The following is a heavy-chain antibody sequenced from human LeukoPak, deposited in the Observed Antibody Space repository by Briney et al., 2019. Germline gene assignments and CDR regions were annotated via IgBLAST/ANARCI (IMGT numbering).Heavy chain of an antibody. V-gene: IGHV3-30*04. CDR2: ISYDGSNK. J-gene: IGHJ4*02. CDR3: ARPGPSSGWQNPFDY. D-gene: IGHD6-19*01. Sequence: GGSLRLSCAASGFTFSSYAMHWVRQAPGKGLEWGAVISYDGSNKYYADSVKGRFTISRDNSKNTLYLQMNSLRAEDTAVYYCARPGPSSGWQNPFDYWGQGTLVTVSS. CDR1: GFTFSSYA.